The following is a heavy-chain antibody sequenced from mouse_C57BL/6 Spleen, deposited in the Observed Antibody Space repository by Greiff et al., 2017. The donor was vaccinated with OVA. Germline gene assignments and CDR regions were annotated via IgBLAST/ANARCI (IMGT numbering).Heavy chain of an antibody. CDR2: IYPGDGDT. CDR3: ARLYGYDEGAWFAY. Sequence: VQLVESGPELVKPGASVKISCKASGYAFSSSWMNWVKQRPGKGLEWIGRIYPGDGDTNYNGKFKGKATLTADKSSSTAYMQLSSLTSEDSAVYFCARLYGYDEGAWFAYWGQGTLVTVSA. J-gene: IGHJ3*01. CDR1: GYAFSSSW. V-gene: IGHV1-82*01. D-gene: IGHD2-2*01.